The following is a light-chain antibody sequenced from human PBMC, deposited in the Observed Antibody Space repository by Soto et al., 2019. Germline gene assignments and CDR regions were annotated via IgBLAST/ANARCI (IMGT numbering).Light chain of an antibody. CDR3: GTCDSSLSARV. V-gene: IGLV1-51*02. CDR1: SSNIGNNY. Sequence: QSVLTQPPSVSAAPGQKVTISCSGSSSNIGNNYVSWYQQLPGTAPKLLIYENNKRPSGIPDRFSGSKSGTSATLGITGLQTGDEADYYCGTCDSSLSARVFGTGTKVTVL. J-gene: IGLJ1*01. CDR2: ENN.